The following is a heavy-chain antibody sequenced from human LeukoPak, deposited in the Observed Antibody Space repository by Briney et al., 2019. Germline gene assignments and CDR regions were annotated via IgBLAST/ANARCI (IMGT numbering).Heavy chain of an antibody. J-gene: IGHJ3*02. CDR2: IYSGGSP. CDR3: ARGIQPRASDI. Sequence: GGSLRLSCAASGFTVSSNYMSWVRQAPGKGLEWVSVIYSGGSPYYADSVKGRFTISRDNSKNTLYLQMNSLRAEDTAVYYCARGIQPRASDIWGQGTMVTVSS. V-gene: IGHV3-66*01. CDR1: GFTVSSNY. D-gene: IGHD2-2*01.